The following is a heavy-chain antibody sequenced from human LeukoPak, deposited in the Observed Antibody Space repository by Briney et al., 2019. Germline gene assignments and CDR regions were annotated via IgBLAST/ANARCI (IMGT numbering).Heavy chain of an antibody. CDR3: ASLEAMAEDAFDI. CDR2: IYYSGST. J-gene: IGHJ3*02. Sequence: SETLSLTCTVSGGSISSSSYYWGWIRQPPGKGLEWIGSIYYSGSTYYNPSLKSRITISVDTSKNQFSLKLSSVTAADTAVYYCASLEAMAEDAFDIWGQGTMVTVSS. CDR1: GGSISSSSYY. D-gene: IGHD5-24*01. V-gene: IGHV4-39*01.